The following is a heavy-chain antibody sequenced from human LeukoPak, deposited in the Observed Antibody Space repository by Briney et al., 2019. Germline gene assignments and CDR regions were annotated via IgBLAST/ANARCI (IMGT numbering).Heavy chain of an antibody. J-gene: IGHJ4*02. CDR3: ARGGSGNTAMVTGVIDY. CDR1: GGSISSYY. D-gene: IGHD5-18*01. Sequence: SETLSLTCTVSGGSISSYYWSWIRQPPGKGLEWIGYIYYSGSTNYNPSLKSRVTISVDTSKNQFSLKLSSVTAADTAVYYCARGGSGNTAMVTGVIDYWGQGTLVTVSS. CDR2: IYYSGST. V-gene: IGHV4-59*12.